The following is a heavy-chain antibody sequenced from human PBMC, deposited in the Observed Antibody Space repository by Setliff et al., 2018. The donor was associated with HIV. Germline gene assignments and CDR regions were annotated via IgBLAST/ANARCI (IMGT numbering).Heavy chain of an antibody. CDR3: ARVSCSSWYSIPRYYYYSMDV. CDR2: IQHSGRI. J-gene: IGHJ6*03. CDR1: GGSFGGYC. Sequence: SETLSLTCAVYGGSFGGYCWSWILQPPGKGLEWIGEIQHSGRINYNPSLRSRVTTSVDTSKNQFSLRLRSVTAADTAAYYCARVSCSSWYSIPRYYYYSMDVWGNGTTVTVSS. D-gene: IGHD6-13*01. V-gene: IGHV4-34*01.